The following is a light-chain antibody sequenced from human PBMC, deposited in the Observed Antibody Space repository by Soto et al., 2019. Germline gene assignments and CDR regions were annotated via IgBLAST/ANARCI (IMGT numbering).Light chain of an antibody. CDR2: DVS. CDR3: QQYGSSGT. CDR1: QTVSSNS. J-gene: IGKJ1*01. V-gene: IGKV3-20*01. Sequence: EIVLTQSPGTLTLSPGERATLSCRASQTVSSNSLAWYQQKAGQAPRVLIFDVSTRATGIPDRFSGSGSGTDFTLTISRQEPEDFAVYYCQQYGSSGTFGQGTKVDIK.